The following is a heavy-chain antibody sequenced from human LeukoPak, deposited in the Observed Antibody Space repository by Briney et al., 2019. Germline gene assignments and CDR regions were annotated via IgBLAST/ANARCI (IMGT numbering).Heavy chain of an antibody. V-gene: IGHV3-48*02. CDR1: GFTFSSYA. D-gene: IGHD5-12*01. J-gene: IGHJ3*02. CDR2: ISSSDSPSSTPI. CDR3: ARDPNIVATIGGGFDI. Sequence: GGSLRLSCAASGFTFSSYAMSWVRQAPGKGLDWVSYISSSDSPSSTPISYADSVKGRFTISRDNAKNSLYLQMNSLRDEDTAMYYCARDPNIVATIGGGFDIWGQGTMVTVSS.